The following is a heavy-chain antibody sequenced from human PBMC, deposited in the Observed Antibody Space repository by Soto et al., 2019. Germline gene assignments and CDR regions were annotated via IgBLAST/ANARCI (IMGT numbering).Heavy chain of an antibody. CDR2: INPDNGNT. V-gene: IGHV1-3*01. CDR1: GYTFTRYT. Sequence: QVPLVQSGAEVKKPGASVKISCKASGYTFTRYTMNWVRQAPGQRLEWMGWINPDNGNTKSSQKFQDRVIITRDTSARTAYMDLSSLRSEDTAGYYCARGIATGQRDPWGQGTLVTVSS. D-gene: IGHD2-15*01. CDR3: ARGIATGQRDP. J-gene: IGHJ5*02.